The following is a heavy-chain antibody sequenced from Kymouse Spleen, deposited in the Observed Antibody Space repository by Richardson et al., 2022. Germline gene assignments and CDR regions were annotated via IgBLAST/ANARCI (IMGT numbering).Heavy chain of an antibody. D-gene: IGHD2-8*01. Sequence: EVQLVESGGGLVQPGRSLRLSCAASGFTFDDYAMHWVRQAPGKGLEWVSGISWNSGSIGYADSVKGRFTISRDNAKNSLYLQMNSLRAEDTALYYCAKDIPSTPYCTNGVCSPAWGQGTLVTVSS. CDR1: GFTFDDYA. CDR3: AKDIPSTPYCTNGVCSPA. CDR2: ISWNSGSI. J-gene: IGHJ5*02. V-gene: IGHV3-9*01.